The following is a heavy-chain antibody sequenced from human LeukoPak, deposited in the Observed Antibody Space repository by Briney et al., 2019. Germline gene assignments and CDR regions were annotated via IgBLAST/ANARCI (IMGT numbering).Heavy chain of an antibody. J-gene: IGHJ4*02. CDR1: GYTFTGYY. D-gene: IGHD2-2*01. Sequence: GASVKVSCKASGYTFTGYYMHWVRQAPGQGLEWMGWINPNSGGTNYAQKFQGWVTMTRDTSISTAYMELSRLRSDDTAVYYCAGDSSTSCCSFDYWGQGTLVTVSS. V-gene: IGHV1-2*04. CDR3: AGDSSTSCCSFDY. CDR2: INPNSGGT.